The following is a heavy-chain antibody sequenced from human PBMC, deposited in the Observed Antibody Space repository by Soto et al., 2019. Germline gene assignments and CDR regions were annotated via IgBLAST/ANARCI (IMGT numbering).Heavy chain of an antibody. D-gene: IGHD3-22*01. CDR1: GFTFSSYA. J-gene: IGHJ6*02. V-gene: IGHV3-23*01. Sequence: GSLRLSCAASGFTFSSYAMSWVRQAPGKGLEWVSAISGSGGSTYYADSVKGRFTISRDNSKNTLYLQMNSLRAEDTAVYYCARGGGYPYYYYGMDVWGQGTTVTVSS. CDR2: ISGSGGST. CDR3: ARGGGYPYYYYGMDV.